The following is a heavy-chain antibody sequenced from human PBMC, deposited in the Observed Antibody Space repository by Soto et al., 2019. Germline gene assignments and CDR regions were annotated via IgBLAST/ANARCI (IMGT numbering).Heavy chain of an antibody. CDR2: INPNSGGT. CDR3: ARGRVLRFLEWSYYYYYYGMDV. CDR1: GYTFTGYY. D-gene: IGHD3-3*01. Sequence: ASVKVSCKASGYTFTGYYMHWVRQAPGQGLEWMGWINPNSGGTNYAQKFQGWVTMTRDTSISTAYMELSRLRSDDTAVYYCARGRVLRFLEWSYYYYYYGMDVWGQGTTVTVSS. V-gene: IGHV1-2*04. J-gene: IGHJ6*02.